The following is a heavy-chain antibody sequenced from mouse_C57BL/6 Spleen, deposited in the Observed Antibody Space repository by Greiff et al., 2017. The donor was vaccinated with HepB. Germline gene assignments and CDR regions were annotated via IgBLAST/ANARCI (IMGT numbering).Heavy chain of an antibody. V-gene: IGHV1-26*01. J-gene: IGHJ1*03. CDR2: INPNNGGT. CDR1: GYTFTDYY. D-gene: IGHD1-1*01. CDR3: ARGGYEVVAWYCGV. Sequence: EVKLQQSGPELVKPGASVKISCKASGYTFTDYYMNWVTQSHGKSLEWIGEINPNNGGTSYNQKFTGTATLTVEKASSAAYMELRSLTSADSAVYYCARGGYEVVAWYCGVWGTGTTVTVSS.